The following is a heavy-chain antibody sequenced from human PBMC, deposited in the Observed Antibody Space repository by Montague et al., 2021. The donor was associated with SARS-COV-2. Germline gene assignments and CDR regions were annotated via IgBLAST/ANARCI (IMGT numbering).Heavy chain of an antibody. D-gene: IGHD5-18*01. CDR1: GFTFSSYW. CDR3: AREGPVTIYYFDY. V-gene: IGHV3-74*01. J-gene: IGHJ4*02. CDR2: TNSDGSST. Sequence: SLRLSCAASGFTFSSYWMHWVRQAPGKGLVWVSRTNSDGSSTSYADSVKGRFTISRDNAKNTLYLQMNSLRAEDTAVYYCAREGPVTIYYFDYWGQGTLVTVSS.